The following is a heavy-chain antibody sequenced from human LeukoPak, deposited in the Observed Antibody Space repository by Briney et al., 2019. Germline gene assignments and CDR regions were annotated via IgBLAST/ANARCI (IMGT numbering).Heavy chain of an antibody. CDR2: IYHSGST. V-gene: IGHV4-38-2*01. CDR1: GYSISSGYY. CDR3: ARLYSGSINDAFDI. J-gene: IGHJ3*02. D-gene: IGHD1-26*01. Sequence: SETLSLTCAVSGYSISSGYYWGWIRQPPGKGLEWIGSIYHSGSTHYNPSLKSRVTISVDTSKNQFSLKLSSVTAADTAVYYCARLYSGSINDAFDIWGQGTMVTVSS.